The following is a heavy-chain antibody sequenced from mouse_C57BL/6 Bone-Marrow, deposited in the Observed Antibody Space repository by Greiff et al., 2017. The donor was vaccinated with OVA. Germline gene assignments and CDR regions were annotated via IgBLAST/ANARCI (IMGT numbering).Heavy chain of an antibody. CDR1: GFTFSDFY. D-gene: IGHD4-1*01. CDR3: ARDALTGGFAY. V-gene: IGHV7-1*01. Sequence: EVQVVESGGGLVQSGRSLRLSCATSGFTFSDFYMEWVRQAPGKGLEWIAASRNKANDYTTEYSASVKGRFIVSRDTSQSILYLQMNALRAEDTAIYYCARDALTGGFAYWGQGTLVTVSA. J-gene: IGHJ3*01. CDR2: SRNKANDYTT.